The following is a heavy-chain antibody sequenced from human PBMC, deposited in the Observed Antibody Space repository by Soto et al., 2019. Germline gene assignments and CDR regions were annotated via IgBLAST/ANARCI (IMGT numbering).Heavy chain of an antibody. V-gene: IGHV1-69*06. CDR3: ARTPRWFGEPQPGYYYGMDV. D-gene: IGHD3-10*01. J-gene: IGHJ6*02. Sequence: SVKVSCKASGGTFSSYAISWVRQAPGQGLEWMGGIIPIFGTANYAQKSQGRVTITADKSTSTAYMELSSLRSEDTAVYYCARTPRWFGEPQPGYYYGMDVWGQGTTVTVSS. CDR2: IIPIFGTA. CDR1: GGTFSSYA.